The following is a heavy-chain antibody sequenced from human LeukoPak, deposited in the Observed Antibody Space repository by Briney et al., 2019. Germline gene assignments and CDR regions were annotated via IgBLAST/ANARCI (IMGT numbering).Heavy chain of an antibody. Sequence: GRSLRLSCAASGFTFSSYGMHWVRQAPGKGLEWVAVISYDGNNKYYADSVKGRFTISRDNSKNTLYLQMNSLRAEDTAVYYCANDYGDYIFDYWGQGTLVTVSS. CDR3: ANDYGDYIFDY. CDR1: GFTFSSYG. J-gene: IGHJ4*02. CDR2: ISYDGNNK. D-gene: IGHD4-17*01. V-gene: IGHV3-30*18.